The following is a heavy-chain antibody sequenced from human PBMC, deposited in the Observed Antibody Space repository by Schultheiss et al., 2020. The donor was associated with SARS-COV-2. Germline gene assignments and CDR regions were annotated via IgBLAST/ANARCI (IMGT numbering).Heavy chain of an antibody. CDR1: GFTFSYYY. Sequence: GGSLRLSCAASGFTFSYYYMSGVRQAPGKGLEWVSYISSSSTTIYYADSVKGRFTISRDNAKNSLYLQMNSLRDDDTAVYYCARAPRVYGMDVWGQGTTVTVSS. V-gene: IGHV3-48*02. J-gene: IGHJ6*02. CDR3: ARAPRVYGMDV. CDR2: ISSSSTTI.